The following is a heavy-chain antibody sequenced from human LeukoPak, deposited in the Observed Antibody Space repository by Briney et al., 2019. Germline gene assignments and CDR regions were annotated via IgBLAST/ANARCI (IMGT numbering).Heavy chain of an antibody. CDR2: IRPGGSKG. CDR1: GFTFSNYW. Sequence: WGSLRLSCAVSGFTFSNYWMGWVRQAPGKGLEWVANIRPGGSKGFYGASVKGRFTSSRDNAHSSLILQMNSLRAEDTAVYYCARVDCSSYTCFSGFDYWGQGALVTVAS. CDR3: ARVDCSSYTCFSGFDY. J-gene: IGHJ4*02. V-gene: IGHV3-7*01. D-gene: IGHD2-15*01.